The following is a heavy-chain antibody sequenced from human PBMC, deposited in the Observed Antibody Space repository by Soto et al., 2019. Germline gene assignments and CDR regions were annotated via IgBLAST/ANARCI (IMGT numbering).Heavy chain of an antibody. V-gene: IGHV4-30-2*01. Sequence: SETLSLTCAVSVGSISSGGYSWSWIRQPPGKGLEWIGYIYHSGSTYYNPSLKSRVTISVDRSKNQFSLKLSSVTAADTAVYYCARGREHCSSTSCYTGWFDPWGQGTLVTVSS. CDR2: IYHSGST. CDR3: ARGREHCSSTSCYTGWFDP. CDR1: VGSISSGGYS. J-gene: IGHJ5*02. D-gene: IGHD2-2*02.